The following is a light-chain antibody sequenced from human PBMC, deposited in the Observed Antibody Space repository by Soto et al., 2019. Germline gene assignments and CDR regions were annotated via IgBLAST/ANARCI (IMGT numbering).Light chain of an antibody. CDR3: QHSYSTPFT. CDR2: AAS. J-gene: IGKJ3*01. CDR1: QSISTY. Sequence: DIQMTQSPSSLSASVGDRVTITCRASQSISTYLNWYQQKPGKAPKLLIYAASSLQSGVPSRFSGSGSGTHFTLTHSSRQPEDFATYYRQHSYSTPFTFGPGTKVDIK. V-gene: IGKV1-39*01.